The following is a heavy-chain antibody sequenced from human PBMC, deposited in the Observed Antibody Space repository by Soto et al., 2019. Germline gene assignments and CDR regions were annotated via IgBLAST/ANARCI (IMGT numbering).Heavy chain of an antibody. CDR1: GGSMRNYF. J-gene: IGHJ4*02. V-gene: IGHV4-59*01. CDR2: IHYSGTT. D-gene: IGHD6-13*01. Sequence: SETLSLTCTVSGGSMRNYFWTWVRQPPGKGLEWIGYIHYSGTTSFFPSYNPSLRTRVTISEDTSKNQFSLKLLSVTTADTAVYFCAAGEDSSRNLAPYYLDFWGQGTLVTVSS. CDR3: AAGEDSSRNLAPYYLDF.